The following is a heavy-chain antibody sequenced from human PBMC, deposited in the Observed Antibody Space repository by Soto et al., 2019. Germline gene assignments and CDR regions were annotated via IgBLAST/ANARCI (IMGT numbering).Heavy chain of an antibody. Sequence: QVQLVQSGAEVKKPGASVKVSCKASGYSFTNYGFSWVRQAPGQGLEWMGWINGYNGNTKYAPKLQGRFTMTTDTSTSTAYMELGSLTSDDTAVYFCAASTATSSLWGQGTLVTVSS. CDR1: GYSFTNYG. D-gene: IGHD1-1*01. V-gene: IGHV1-18*01. CDR2: INGYNGNT. J-gene: IGHJ4*02. CDR3: AASTATSSL.